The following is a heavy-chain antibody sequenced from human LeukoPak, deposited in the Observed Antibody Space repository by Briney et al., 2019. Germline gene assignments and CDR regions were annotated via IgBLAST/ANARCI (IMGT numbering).Heavy chain of an antibody. V-gene: IGHV3-23*01. Sequence: GGSLGLSCAAPGLTFSSYAMSWVRQAPGKGLEWVSSISGSGGSTYYADSVKGRFTISRDNSQNTLYLQMNSLRAEDTAVYYCAKDRSGGGDYYFGMDVWGPGTTVTVSS. D-gene: IGHD6-19*01. CDR1: GLTFSSYA. CDR3: AKDRSGGGDYYFGMDV. J-gene: IGHJ6*02. CDR2: ISGSGGST.